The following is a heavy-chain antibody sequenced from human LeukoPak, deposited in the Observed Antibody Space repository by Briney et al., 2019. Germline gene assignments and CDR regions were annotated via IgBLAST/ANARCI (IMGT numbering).Heavy chain of an antibody. V-gene: IGHV4-4*02. CDR1: GGSISSDNW. Sequence: SETLSLTCAVSGGSISSDNWWSWVRQPPGKGLEWIGEIYHRGSTNYNPSLKSRVTISVDTSKNQFSLQLSSVTAADTAVYYCARTYGSGSWLDHWGQGTLVTVSS. CDR2: IYHRGST. J-gene: IGHJ5*02. D-gene: IGHD3-10*01. CDR3: ARTYGSGSWLDH.